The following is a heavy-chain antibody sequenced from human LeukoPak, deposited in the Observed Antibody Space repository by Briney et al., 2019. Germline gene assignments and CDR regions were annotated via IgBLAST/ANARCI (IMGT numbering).Heavy chain of an antibody. CDR1: GFAVSTNY. D-gene: IGHD1-26*01. CDR3: ARDQRSESYYPWGWFDP. J-gene: IGHJ5*02. CDR2: IYSDGST. Sequence: GGSLRLSCAASGFAVSTNYLSWVRQAPGKGLEWVSVIYSDGSTYYTDSVKGRFTISGDNSKNTLYLQMNSLRPEDTAVYYCARDQRSESYYPWGWFDPWGQGTLVTVSS. V-gene: IGHV3-66*02.